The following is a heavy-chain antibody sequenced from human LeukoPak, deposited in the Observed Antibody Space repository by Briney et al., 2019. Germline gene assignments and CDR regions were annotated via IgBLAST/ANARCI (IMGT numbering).Heavy chain of an antibody. CDR3: AKDRWATQTTYDAFDI. Sequence: PGGSLRLSCAASGFTLSIYGMHWVRQAPGKGLEWVAFIRHDESNNYYADSVKGRFTISRDTSNNTLYLQLNSLRAEDTAVYYCAKDRWATQTTYDAFDIWGQGTMVTVSS. CDR1: GFTLSIYG. D-gene: IGHD1-1*01. J-gene: IGHJ3*02. CDR2: IRHDESNN. V-gene: IGHV3-30*02.